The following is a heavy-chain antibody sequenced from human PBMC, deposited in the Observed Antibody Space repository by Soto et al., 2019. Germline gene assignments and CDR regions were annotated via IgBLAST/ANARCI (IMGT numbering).Heavy chain of an antibody. J-gene: IGHJ6*02. V-gene: IGHV1-18*01. D-gene: IGHD2-8*01. CDR1: GFTFSNYG. Sequence: ASVNVSCKASGFTFSNYGLNWVRQAPGQGLEWMGWVSANNGHTNYAQNLQGRVSMTTDTSTSTAYMELRGLRFDDTAVYYCARDIESVTAKHFFYYYAMDVWGQGTTVTVSS. CDR2: VSANNGHT. CDR3: ARDIESVTAKHFFYYYAMDV.